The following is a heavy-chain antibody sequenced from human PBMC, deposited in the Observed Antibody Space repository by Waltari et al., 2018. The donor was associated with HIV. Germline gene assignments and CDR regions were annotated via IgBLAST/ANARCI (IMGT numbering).Heavy chain of an antibody. D-gene: IGHD3-10*01. J-gene: IGHJ4*02. CDR1: GFTFNKYG. V-gene: IGHV3-30*03. CDR2: ISYDGNKR. Sequence: IQLVESGGGVAQPGTSLTLSCAASGFTFNKYGMHWVRHSPGKSLELVGFISYDGNKRYYGGSFKGRFTLSRDNFNHTVYLEMRSLRHDDTAIYYCSRSESSTWANLDFWGQGTLVSVSS. CDR3: SRSESSTWANLDF.